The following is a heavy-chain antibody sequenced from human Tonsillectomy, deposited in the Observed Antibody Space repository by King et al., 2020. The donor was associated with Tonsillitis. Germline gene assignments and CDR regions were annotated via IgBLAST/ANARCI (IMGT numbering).Heavy chain of an antibody. CDR2: IDPSDSYT. D-gene: IGHD3-3*01. V-gene: IGHV5-10-1*03. CDR3: ARPFMETDSYYYYGMDV. Sequence: EVQLVESGAEVKKPGESLRISCKGSGYSFTSYWISWVRQMPGKGLEWMGRIDPSDSYTNYSPSFQGHVTISADKSISTAYLQWSSLKASDTAMYYCARPFMETDSYYYYGMDVWGQGPTVTVSS. J-gene: IGHJ6*02. CDR1: GYSFTSYW.